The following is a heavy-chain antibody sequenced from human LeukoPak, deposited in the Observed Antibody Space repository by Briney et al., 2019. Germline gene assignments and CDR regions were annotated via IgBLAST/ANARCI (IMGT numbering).Heavy chain of an antibody. J-gene: IGHJ4*02. CDR2: ISSSGSTI. CDR3: ARVKESGYYPYYFDY. CDR1: GFTFSDYY. V-gene: IGHV3-11*04. Sequence: VGSLRLSCAASGFTFSDYYMSWIRQAPGKGLEWVSYISSSGSTIYYADSVKGRFTISRDNAKNSLYLQMNSLRAEDTAVYYCARVKESGYYPYYFDYWGQGTLVTVSS. D-gene: IGHD3-22*01.